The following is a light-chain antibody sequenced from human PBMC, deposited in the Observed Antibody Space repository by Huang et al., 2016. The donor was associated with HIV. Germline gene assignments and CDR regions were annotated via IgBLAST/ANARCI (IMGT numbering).Light chain of an antibody. Sequence: DIQMTQSPSSLSASVGDRVTITCRASQSITNYLNWYQHKPGKAPKLLIYAASSLQSGVPSRFSGSGSGTDFTLTISSLQPEDFATYYCQQSYSTPRTFDQGTKVEIK. CDR1: QSITNY. J-gene: IGKJ1*01. V-gene: IGKV1-39*01. CDR3: QQSYSTPRT. CDR2: AAS.